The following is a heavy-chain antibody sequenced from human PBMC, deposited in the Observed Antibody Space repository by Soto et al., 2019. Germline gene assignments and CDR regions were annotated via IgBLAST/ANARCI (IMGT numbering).Heavy chain of an antibody. CDR3: ARDRRDRYQRYFQX. D-gene: IGHD3-9*01. J-gene: IGHJ4*02. CDR1: GVSITSYF. Sequence: SETLSLTCTVSGVSITSYFWSWIRQTPGKGLDWILSISFSGAIYSNPSLKGRAALSADTSENQLSLTLNSVTSADTAVYFCARDRRDRYQRYFQXWGQANQLTVSX. CDR2: ISFSGAI. V-gene: IGHV4-59*01.